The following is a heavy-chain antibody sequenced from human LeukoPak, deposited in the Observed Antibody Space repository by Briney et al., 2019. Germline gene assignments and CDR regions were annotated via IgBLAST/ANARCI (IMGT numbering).Heavy chain of an antibody. CDR1: GGSFSGYY. CDR2: INHSGST. CDR3: ARGLGARDY. D-gene: IGHD1-26*01. Sequence: PSETLSLTCAVYGGSFSGYYWSWIRQPPGKGLEWIGEINHSGSTNYNPSLKSRVTISVDTSKNQFSLKLSSVTAADTAVYYCARGLGARDYWGQGTLVTVSP. J-gene: IGHJ4*02. V-gene: IGHV4-34*01.